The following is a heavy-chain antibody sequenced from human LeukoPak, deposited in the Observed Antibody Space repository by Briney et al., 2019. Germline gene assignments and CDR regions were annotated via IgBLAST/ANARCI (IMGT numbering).Heavy chain of an antibody. J-gene: IGHJ4*02. CDR3: ANSKSAVAGTLDY. V-gene: IGHV3-23*01. CDR1: GFTFSIYA. Sequence: GGSLRLSCAASGFTFSIYAMSWVRQAPGKGLELVSAISGSGGSTYYADSVKGRFTISRDNSKNTLYLQMNSLRAEDTAVYYCANSKSAVAGTLDYWGQGTLVTVSS. CDR2: ISGSGGST. D-gene: IGHD6-19*01.